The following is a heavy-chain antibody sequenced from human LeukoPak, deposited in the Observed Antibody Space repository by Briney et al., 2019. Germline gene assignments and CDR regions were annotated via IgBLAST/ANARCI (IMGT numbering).Heavy chain of an antibody. CDR2: INHSGST. J-gene: IGHJ5*02. V-gene: IGHV4-34*01. CDR1: GGSFSGYY. CDR3: AACQAWFDP. Sequence: SETLSLTCAVYGGSFSGYYWSWIRQPPGKGLEWIGEINHSGSTNYNPSLKRRVTISVDTSKNQFSLKLRSVTAADTAVYYCAACQAWFDPWGQGTLVTVSS.